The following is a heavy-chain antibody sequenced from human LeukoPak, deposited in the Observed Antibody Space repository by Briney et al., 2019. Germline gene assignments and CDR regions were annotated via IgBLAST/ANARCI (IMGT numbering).Heavy chain of an antibody. CDR3: AKEQSSDWTIFDY. D-gene: IGHD6-19*01. CDR2: INSDGSST. V-gene: IGHV3-74*01. CDR1: GFTFSSYW. Sequence: GGSLRLSCAASGFTFSSYWMHWVRQAPGKGLVWVSRINSDGSSTSYADSVKGRFTISRDNSKNTLYLQMNSLRAEDTAVYYCAKEQSSDWTIFDYWGQGSLVTVSS. J-gene: IGHJ4*02.